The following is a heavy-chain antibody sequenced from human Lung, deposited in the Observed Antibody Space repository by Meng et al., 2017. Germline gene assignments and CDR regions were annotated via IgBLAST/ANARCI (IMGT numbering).Heavy chain of an antibody. CDR2: INHSGST. V-gene: IGHV4-34*01. Sequence: QVQRQHWGAGLLKPSGTLSLTCVVSGGSFSDYYWSWIRQPPGKGLEWIGEINHSGSTNYNPSLESRATISVDTSQNNLSLKLSSVTAADSAVYYCARGPTTMAHDFDYWGQGTLVTVSS. J-gene: IGHJ4*02. D-gene: IGHD4-11*01. CDR1: GGSFSDYY. CDR3: ARGPTTMAHDFDY.